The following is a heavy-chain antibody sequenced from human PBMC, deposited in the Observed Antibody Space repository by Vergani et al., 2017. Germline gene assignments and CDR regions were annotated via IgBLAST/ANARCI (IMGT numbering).Heavy chain of an antibody. D-gene: IGHD3-3*01. CDR3: ARDGTEYYDFWSGYYFFDY. CDR1: GYTFTSYG. V-gene: IGHV1-18*01. Sequence: QVQLVQSGAEVKKPGASVKVSCKASGYTFTSYGISWVRQAPGQGLEWMGWISAYNGNKNYAQKLQGRVTMTTDTSTSTAYMELRSLRSDDTAVYYCARDGTEYYDFWSGYYFFDYWGQGTLVTVSS. CDR2: ISAYNGNK. J-gene: IGHJ4*02.